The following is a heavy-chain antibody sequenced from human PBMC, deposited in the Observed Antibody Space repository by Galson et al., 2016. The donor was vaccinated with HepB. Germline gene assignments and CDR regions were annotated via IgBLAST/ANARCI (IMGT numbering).Heavy chain of an antibody. Sequence: SLRLSCAASGFSFRNYAMNWVRQAPGKGLEWVSAISGDATNTYYADSVKGRFTISRDNSKNTVYLQMYSLEGEDTAVYFCAKDLALSPPWDYWGQGTLVTVSS. CDR1: GFSFRNYA. V-gene: IGHV3-23*01. J-gene: IGHJ4*02. CDR3: AKDLALSPPWDY. CDR2: ISGDATNT.